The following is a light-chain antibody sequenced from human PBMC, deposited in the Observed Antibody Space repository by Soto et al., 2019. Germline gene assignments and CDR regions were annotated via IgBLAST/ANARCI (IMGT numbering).Light chain of an antibody. Sequence: EIVLTQSPGTLSLSPGERGTLSCRASQTVSGSYVAWYQQKPGQAPRLLIYGASSRATGIPDRFSGSGSGTDFTLTISRLEPEDFAVYYCQQYGNSPGFTFGPGTNVDIK. J-gene: IGKJ3*01. V-gene: IGKV3-20*01. CDR3: QQYGNSPGFT. CDR2: GAS. CDR1: QTVSGSY.